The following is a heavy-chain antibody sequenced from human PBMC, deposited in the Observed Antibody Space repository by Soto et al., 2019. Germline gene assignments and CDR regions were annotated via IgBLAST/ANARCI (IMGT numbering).Heavy chain of an antibody. V-gene: IGHV3-30*03. Sequence: QVQLVESGGGVVQPGRSLRLSCAASGFTFSGYALHWVRQAPGKGLEWVAVTSYDEINKDYADSVKGRFTISRDNSKNTLYLQMNTLRAEDTAVYYCARDAGHLEKLVQHWGQGTLVTVSS. D-gene: IGHD3-3*01. CDR2: TSYDEINK. J-gene: IGHJ1*01. CDR3: ARDAGHLEKLVQH. CDR1: GFTFSGYA.